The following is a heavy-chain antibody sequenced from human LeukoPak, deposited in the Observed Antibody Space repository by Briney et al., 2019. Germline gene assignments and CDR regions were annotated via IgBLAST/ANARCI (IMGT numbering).Heavy chain of an antibody. Sequence: PGGSLRLSCAASGFSFSDAWMSWVRQAPGKGLEWVGRIESKTDGGTRDYAAPVKGRFTISRDDSKNTLYLQMNSLKTEDTAVYYCTARKQRGVWSYHYGSSGPVVSDYWGQGTLVTVSS. CDR3: TARKQRGVWSYHYGSSGPVVSDY. J-gene: IGHJ4*02. CDR1: GFSFSDAW. CDR2: IESKTDGGTR. V-gene: IGHV3-15*04. D-gene: IGHD3-22*01.